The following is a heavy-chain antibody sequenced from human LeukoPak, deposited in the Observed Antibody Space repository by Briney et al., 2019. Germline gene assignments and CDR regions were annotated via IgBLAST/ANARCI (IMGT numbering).Heavy chain of an antibody. J-gene: IGHJ3*02. CDR1: GGSISSYY. V-gene: IGHV4-4*07. CDR2: IYTSGST. D-gene: IGHD6-13*01. Sequence: SETLSLTCTVSGGSISSYYWSWIRQPAGKGLEWIGRIYTSGSTNYNPSLKSRVTMSVDTSKNQFSLKLRSVTAADTAVYYCARESPWGIAAAGPYGAFDIWGQGTMVTVSS. CDR3: ARESPWGIAAAGPYGAFDI.